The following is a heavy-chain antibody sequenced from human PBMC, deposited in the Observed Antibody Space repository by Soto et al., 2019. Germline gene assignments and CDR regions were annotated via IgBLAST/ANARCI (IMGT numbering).Heavy chain of an antibody. Sequence: GGSLRLSCAATGFTFSRHTMHWVRQAPGKGLEYVSAISTNGDETYYVDSVKGRFIISRDTSKNTLYLQMGSLRAEDMAVYYCARSMGGPGNHAFDIWGQGTMVTVSS. J-gene: IGHJ3*02. V-gene: IGHV3-64*02. CDR3: ARSMGGPGNHAFDI. D-gene: IGHD1-26*01. CDR2: ISTNGDET. CDR1: GFTFSRHT.